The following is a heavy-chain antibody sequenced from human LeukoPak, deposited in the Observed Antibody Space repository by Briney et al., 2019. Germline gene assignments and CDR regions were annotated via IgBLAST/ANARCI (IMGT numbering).Heavy chain of an antibody. CDR3: ARAYFDWLSRQYYFDY. Sequence: PGGSLRLSCEASGFTFNKYFMSWVRQAPGKGLEWVSYISSSGSTIYYADSVKGRFTISRDNAKNSLYLQMNSLRAEDTAVYYCARAYFDWLSRQYYFDYWGQGTLVTVSS. CDR1: GFTFNKYF. D-gene: IGHD3-9*01. J-gene: IGHJ4*02. CDR2: ISSSGSTI. V-gene: IGHV3-11*01.